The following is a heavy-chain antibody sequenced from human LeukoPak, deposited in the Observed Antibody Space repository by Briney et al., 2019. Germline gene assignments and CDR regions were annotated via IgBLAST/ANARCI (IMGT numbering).Heavy chain of an antibody. CDR3: AKECIAARLLSNFDY. V-gene: IGHV3-23*01. Sequence: PGGSLRLSCAASGFTFRSHDMSWVRQAPGKGLEWVSGISGSGGSTFYADSVKGRFTISRDNSKNTLYLQMNSLRAEDTAVNYCAKECIAARLLSNFDYWGQGTLVTVSS. CDR2: ISGSGGST. J-gene: IGHJ4*02. D-gene: IGHD6-6*01. CDR1: GFTFRSHD.